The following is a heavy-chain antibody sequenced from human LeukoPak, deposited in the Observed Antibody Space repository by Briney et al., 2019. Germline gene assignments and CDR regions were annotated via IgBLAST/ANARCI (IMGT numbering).Heavy chain of an antibody. CDR2: ISSSSSYI. CDR1: GFTFSSYS. V-gene: IGHV3-21*01. D-gene: IGHD2-2*02. CDR3: ARGPYCSSTSCYSYYYYGMDV. J-gene: IGHJ6*02. Sequence: GGSLRLSCAASGFTFSSYSMNWVRQAPGKGLEWVSSISSSSSYIYYADSVKGRFTISRDNAKNSLYLQMNSLRAEDTAVYYCARGPYCSSTSCYSYYYYGMDVWGQGTTVTVSS.